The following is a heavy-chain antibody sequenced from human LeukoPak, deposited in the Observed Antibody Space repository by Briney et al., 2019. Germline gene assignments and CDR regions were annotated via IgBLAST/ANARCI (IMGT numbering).Heavy chain of an antibody. CDR3: ARHDYETLYYFDY. CDR1: GGSISSYY. CDR2: IYYSGST. Sequence: SETLPLTCTVSGGSISSYYWSWIRQPPGKGLEWIGYIYYSGSTNYNPSLKSRVTILVDTSKNQFSLKLSSVTAADTAMYYCARHDYETLYYFDYWGQGTRVTVSS. J-gene: IGHJ4*02. V-gene: IGHV4-59*08. D-gene: IGHD4-17*01.